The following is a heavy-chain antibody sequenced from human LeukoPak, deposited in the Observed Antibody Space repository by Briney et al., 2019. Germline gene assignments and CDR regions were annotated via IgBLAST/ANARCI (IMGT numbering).Heavy chain of an antibody. CDR2: IYHSGST. Sequence: SETLSLTCTVSGGSISSYYWSWIRQPPGKGLEWIGYIYHSGSTNYNPSLKSRVTISVDTSKNQFSLKLSSVTAADTAVYYCARGYCSRSSCYQHGLDVWGQGTKVAVSS. CDR3: ARGYCSRSSCYQHGLDV. J-gene: IGHJ6*02. CDR1: GGSISSYY. D-gene: IGHD2-2*01. V-gene: IGHV4-59*01.